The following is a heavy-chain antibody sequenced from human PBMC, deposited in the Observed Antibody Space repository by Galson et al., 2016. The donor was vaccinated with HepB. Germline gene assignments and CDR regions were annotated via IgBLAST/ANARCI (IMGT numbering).Heavy chain of an antibody. CDR1: GGSIKSKSYY. Sequence: TLSLTCTVSGGSIKSKSYYWGWIRQPPGKGLEWIGTIHYGGTAYYTPSLKSRVTLSVDTSRDQFSLNLASVTATDTAVYYCARRPMEWIATPRLWGQGIMVIVS. CDR3: ARRPMEWIATPRL. J-gene: IGHJ4*02. D-gene: IGHD2-2*03. V-gene: IGHV4-39*01. CDR2: IHYGGTA.